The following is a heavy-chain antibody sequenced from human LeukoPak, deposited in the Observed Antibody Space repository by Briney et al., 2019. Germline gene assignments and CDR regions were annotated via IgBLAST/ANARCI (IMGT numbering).Heavy chain of an antibody. J-gene: IGHJ3*02. V-gene: IGHV1-18*01. CDR2: ISAYNGNT. D-gene: IGHD5-24*01. Sequence: ASVKVSCKASGYTFTSYGISWVRQAPGQGLEWMGWISAYNGNTNYAQKLQGRVTMTTDTSTSTVYMELSSLRSEDTAVYYCARDVVATISMDAFDIWGQGTMVTVSS. CDR3: ARDVVATISMDAFDI. CDR1: GYTFTSYG.